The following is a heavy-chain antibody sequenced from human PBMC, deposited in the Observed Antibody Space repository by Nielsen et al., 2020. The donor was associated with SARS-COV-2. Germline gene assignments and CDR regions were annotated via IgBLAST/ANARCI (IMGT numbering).Heavy chain of an antibody. V-gene: IGHV1-2*04. Sequence: ASVKVSCKASGYTFTSYYMHWVRQAPGQGLEWMGWINPNSGGTNYAQKFQGWVTMTRDTSISTAYMELSRLRSDETAVYYCARGLLDSYAFDYWGQGTLVTVSS. D-gene: IGHD5-18*01. CDR1: GYTFTSYY. CDR3: ARGLLDSYAFDY. J-gene: IGHJ4*02. CDR2: INPNSGGT.